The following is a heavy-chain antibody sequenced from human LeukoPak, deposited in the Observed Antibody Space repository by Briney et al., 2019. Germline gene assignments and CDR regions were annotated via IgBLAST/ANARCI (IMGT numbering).Heavy chain of an antibody. J-gene: IGHJ4*02. D-gene: IGHD4-17*01. CDR3: ATSINYNDYAFDS. V-gene: IGHV1-24*01. CDR1: GNTLSDFS. CDR2: FDPEDGQT. Sequence: ASVKVSCKVSGNTLSDFSIHWLRQAPAKGLEWMGGFDPEDGQTVYAETFQDRVTMTEDSSTGTAYMDLHTLRSEDTAIYYCATSINYNDYAFDSWGQGTLVTVSS.